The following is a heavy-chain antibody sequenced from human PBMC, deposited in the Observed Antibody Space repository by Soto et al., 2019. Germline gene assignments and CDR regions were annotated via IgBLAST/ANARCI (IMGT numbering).Heavy chain of an antibody. CDR2: IYYSGST. CDR1: GGSISSGGYY. V-gene: IGHV4-31*03. J-gene: IGHJ6*02. Sequence: QVQLQESGPGLVKPSQTLSLTCTVSGGSISSGGYYWSWIRQHPGKGLEWIGYIYYSGSTYYTPSLKSRVTISVDTSKNQFSLKLSSVTAADTAVYYCARRSSSSAGTAYYYYGMDVWGQGTTVTVSS. CDR3: ARRSSSSAGTAYYYYGMDV. D-gene: IGHD6-6*01.